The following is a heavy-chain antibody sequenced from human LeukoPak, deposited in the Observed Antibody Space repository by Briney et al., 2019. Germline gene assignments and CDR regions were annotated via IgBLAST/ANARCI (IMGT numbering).Heavy chain of an antibody. V-gene: IGHV3-23*05. CDR3: SKRRRRETGPFES. J-gene: IGHJ4*02. CDR2: SYGSDT. CDR1: GFTISSDA. Sequence: GGSLRLSCVASGFTISSDAMTWVRQAPGRGLEWVSASYGSDTDYADSVRGRFTISRDDSKNTLYLQMNGLRVEDTAVYYCSKRRRRETGPFESWGRGTLVTVSS. D-gene: IGHD5-24*01.